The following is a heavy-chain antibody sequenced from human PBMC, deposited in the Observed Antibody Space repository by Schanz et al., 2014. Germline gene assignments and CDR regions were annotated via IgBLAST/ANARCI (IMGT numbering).Heavy chain of an antibody. CDR3: ARDFSAYVGNYFDY. J-gene: IGHJ4*02. CDR2: INAANGNT. D-gene: IGHD5-12*01. V-gene: IGHV1-3*01. Sequence: QVQLVQSGAEVKKPGASVKVSCKASGYSFISHAIHWVRQAPGQRLEWMGWINAANGNTRYSQKLQGRVTMTTDTSTSTSYMELTSLRFDDTAVYYCARDFSAYVGNYFDYWGQGTLVTVSS. CDR1: GYSFISHA.